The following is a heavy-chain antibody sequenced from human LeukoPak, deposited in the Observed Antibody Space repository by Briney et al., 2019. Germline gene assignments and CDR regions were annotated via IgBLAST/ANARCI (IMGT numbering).Heavy chain of an antibody. V-gene: IGHV4-59*08. CDR3: ARHLVGSGYYDYFDY. CDR2: IYYSGST. Sequence: PSETLSLTCTVSGGSISSYYWSWIRQPPGKGLEWIGYIYYSGSTSYNPSLKSRVTISVDTSKNQFSLKLSSVTAADTAVYYCARHLVGSGYYDYFDYWGQGTLVTVSS. J-gene: IGHJ4*02. D-gene: IGHD3-3*01. CDR1: GGSISSYY.